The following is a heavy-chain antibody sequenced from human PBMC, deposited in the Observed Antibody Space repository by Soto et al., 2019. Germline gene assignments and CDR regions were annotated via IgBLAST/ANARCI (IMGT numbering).Heavy chain of an antibody. CDR2: IYYSGST. Sequence: PSETLSLTCTVSGCSISSYYWSWIRQPPGKGLEWIGYIYYSGSTNYNPSLKSRVTISVDTSKNQFSLKLSSVTAADTAVYYCARHTGVAGTRRLYYYYMDVWGKGTTVTVSS. J-gene: IGHJ6*03. V-gene: IGHV4-59*08. D-gene: IGHD6-19*01. CDR3: ARHTGVAGTRRLYYYYMDV. CDR1: GCSISSYY.